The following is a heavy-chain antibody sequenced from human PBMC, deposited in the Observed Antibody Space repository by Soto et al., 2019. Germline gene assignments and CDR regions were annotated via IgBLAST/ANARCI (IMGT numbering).Heavy chain of an antibody. J-gene: IGHJ5*02. CDR1: GYTFTSYG. Sequence: ASVKVSCKASGYTFTSYGISWVRQAPGQGLEWMGWISAYNGNTNYAQKLQGRVTMTTDTSTSTAYMELRSLRSDDTAVYYCARGPSIVVVVAATKENWFDPWGQGTLVTVSS. CDR3: ARGPSIVVVVAATKENWFDP. D-gene: IGHD2-15*01. CDR2: ISAYNGNT. V-gene: IGHV1-18*01.